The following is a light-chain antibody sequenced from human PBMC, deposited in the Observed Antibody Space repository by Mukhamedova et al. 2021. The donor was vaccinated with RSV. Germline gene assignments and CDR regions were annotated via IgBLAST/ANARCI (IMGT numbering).Light chain of an antibody. CDR2: EVS. CDR3: SSYTTMSTWV. CDR1: SSDVGAYKY. J-gene: IGLJ3*02. V-gene: IGLV2-14*01. Sequence: IGTSSDVGAYKYVYWYQQHPDKAPKLMIYEVSNRPSGVSNRFSGSKSGNTASLTISGLQADDEADYYCSSYTTMSTWVFGGGTK.